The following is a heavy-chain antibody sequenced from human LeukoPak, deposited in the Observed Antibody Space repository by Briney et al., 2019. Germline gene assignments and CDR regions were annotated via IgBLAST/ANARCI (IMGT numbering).Heavy chain of an antibody. J-gene: IGHJ6*03. CDR2: IYTSGST. CDR3: ARRVGSTSPYYYYYMDV. D-gene: IGHD2-2*01. V-gene: IGHV4-4*09. Sequence: SETLSLTCTASGGSISSYYWSWIRQPPGKGLEWIGYIYTSGSTNYNPSLKSRVTISVDTSKNQFSLKLSSVTAADTAVYYCARRVGSTSPYYYYYMDVWGKGTTVTVSS. CDR1: GGSISSYY.